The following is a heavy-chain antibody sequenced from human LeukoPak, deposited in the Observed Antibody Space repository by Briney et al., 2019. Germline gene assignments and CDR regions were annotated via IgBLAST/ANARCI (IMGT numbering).Heavy chain of an antibody. Sequence: GGSLRLSCAASGFTFSSYAMSWVRQAPGKGLEWVSAISGSGGSTYYADSVKGRFTISRDNSKNTLYLQMNSLRAEDTAVYYCAKDRFTYTMIVPAYFQHWGQGTLVTVSS. D-gene: IGHD3-22*01. J-gene: IGHJ1*01. CDR2: ISGSGGST. CDR1: GFTFSSYA. CDR3: AKDRFTYTMIVPAYFQH. V-gene: IGHV3-23*01.